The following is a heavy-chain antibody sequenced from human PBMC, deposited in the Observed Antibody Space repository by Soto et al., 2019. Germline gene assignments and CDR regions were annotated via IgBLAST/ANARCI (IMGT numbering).Heavy chain of an antibody. CDR3: ALVGLQGGQIFGAPMSWFDP. Sequence: PSQTLSLTCAISGDSVSSNSAAWNWIRQSPSRGLEWLGRTYYRSKWYNDYAVSVKSRITINPDTSKNQFSLQLNSVTPEDTAVYYCALVGLQGGQIFGAPMSWFDPWGQGTLVTVSS. J-gene: IGHJ5*02. D-gene: IGHD3-3*01. V-gene: IGHV6-1*01. CDR2: TYYRSKWYN. CDR1: GDSVSSNSAA.